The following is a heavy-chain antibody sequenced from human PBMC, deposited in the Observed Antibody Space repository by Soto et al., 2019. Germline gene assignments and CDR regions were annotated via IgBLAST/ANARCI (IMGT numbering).Heavy chain of an antibody. CDR3: ATAMDI. CDR1: GYSFTTYW. J-gene: IGHJ6*02. CDR2: IYPGDSDA. Sequence: GESLKISCKGSGYSFTTYWIGWVRQMPGKGLEWLGIIYPGDSDARYSPSIQGQVTISADKSISPAYLQWSSLKASDTAMYDCATAMDIWGQGTTVTVSS. V-gene: IGHV5-51*01.